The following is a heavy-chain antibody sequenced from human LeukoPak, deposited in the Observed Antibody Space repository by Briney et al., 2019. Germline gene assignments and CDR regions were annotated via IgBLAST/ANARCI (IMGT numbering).Heavy chain of an antibody. Sequence: GESLKISCKGSGYTFTSYWIAWVRQMPGKGLEWMGIIYPGDSDTRYSPSFQGQVTISADKSISTACLQWSSLKASDTAMYYCARGRRYCSGGSCYPLDSWSQGTLVTVSS. CDR1: GYTFTSYW. CDR3: ARGRRYCSGGSCYPLDS. D-gene: IGHD2-15*01. V-gene: IGHV5-51*01. CDR2: IYPGDSDT. J-gene: IGHJ4*02.